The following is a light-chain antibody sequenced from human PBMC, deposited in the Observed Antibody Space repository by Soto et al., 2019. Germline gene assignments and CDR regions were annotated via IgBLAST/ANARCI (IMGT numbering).Light chain of an antibody. J-gene: IGKJ1*01. CDR3: QQYTSYWT. V-gene: IGKV1-5*01. Sequence: DIQMTQSPSTLSASVGDRVTITCRASQSISTWLAWYQQKPGKAPKILIYDVSSLENGVPSRFSGSGSGTEFTLTITSLQPDDFATDYCQQYTSYWTFGQGTKVEIK. CDR2: DVS. CDR1: QSISTW.